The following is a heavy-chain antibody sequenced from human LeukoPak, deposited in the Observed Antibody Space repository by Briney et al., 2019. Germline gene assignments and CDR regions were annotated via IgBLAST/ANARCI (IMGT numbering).Heavy chain of an antibody. V-gene: IGHV3-48*01. Sequence: GGSLRLSCAASGFTFSSYSMNWVRQAPGKGLEWVSYISSSSSTIHYADSVKGRFTISRDNAKNSLYLQMNSLRAEDTAVYYCAREMGIRGIDYWGQGTLVTVSS. D-gene: IGHD3-16*01. J-gene: IGHJ4*02. CDR1: GFTFSSYS. CDR3: AREMGIRGIDY. CDR2: ISSSSSTI.